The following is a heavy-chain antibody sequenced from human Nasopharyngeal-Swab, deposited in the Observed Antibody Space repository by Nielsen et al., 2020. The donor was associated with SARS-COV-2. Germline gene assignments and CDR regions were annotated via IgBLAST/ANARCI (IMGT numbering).Heavy chain of an antibody. CDR3: ARRGLVGVTISFDY. D-gene: IGHD1-26*01. CDR2: IYNTGST. J-gene: IGHJ4*02. Sequence: RKPPGKGLEWIGEIYNTGSTNYNPSLRSRVTMSGDKSKNQFSLKLSSVTAADTAVYYCARRGLVGVTISFDYWGQGTLVTVSS. V-gene: IGHV4-4*02.